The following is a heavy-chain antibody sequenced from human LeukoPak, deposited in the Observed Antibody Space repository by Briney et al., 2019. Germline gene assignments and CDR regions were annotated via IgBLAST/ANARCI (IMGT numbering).Heavy chain of an antibody. J-gene: IGHJ4*02. CDR3: ARDRELSY. D-gene: IGHD1-7*01. CDR1: GGSISSYY. Sequence: SETLSLTCTVSGGSISSYYWSWIRQSPGKGLEWIGWSYHRGSTSYNPSLKSRVAISVDTSKNQFSLKLSSVTAADTAFYYCARDRELSYWGQGTLVIVSS. V-gene: IGHV4-59*01. CDR2: SYHRGST.